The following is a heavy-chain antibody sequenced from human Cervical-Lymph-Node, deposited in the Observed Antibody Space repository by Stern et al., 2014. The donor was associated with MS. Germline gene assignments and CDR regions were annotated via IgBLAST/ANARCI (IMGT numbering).Heavy chain of an antibody. V-gene: IGHV1-69*01. CDR3: ARGELKEGLVRGMDV. D-gene: IGHD1-26*01. J-gene: IGHJ6*02. Sequence: QVQLVESGAGVKKPRCSVKVSCKASGGTFSSYAISWVRKDHGQGLEWEGGMIPIFGTANYAQKFQGRVTITADESTSTAYMELSSLRSEDTAVYYCARGELKEGLVRGMDVWGQGTTVTVSS. CDR2: MIPIFGTA. CDR1: GGTFSSYA.